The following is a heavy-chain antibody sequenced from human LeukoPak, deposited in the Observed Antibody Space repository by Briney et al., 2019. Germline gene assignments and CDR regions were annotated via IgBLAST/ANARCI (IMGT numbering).Heavy chain of an antibody. CDR3: ARAVLYGDYSLDY. D-gene: IGHD4-17*01. J-gene: IGHJ4*02. Sequence: GASVKVSCTASGYTFTSYGISWVRQAPGQGLEWMGGIIPIFGTANYAQKFQGRVTITSDKSTSTAYMELSSLRSEDTAVYYCARAVLYGDYSLDYWGQGTLVTVSS. CDR2: IIPIFGTA. CDR1: GYTFTSYG. V-gene: IGHV1-69*06.